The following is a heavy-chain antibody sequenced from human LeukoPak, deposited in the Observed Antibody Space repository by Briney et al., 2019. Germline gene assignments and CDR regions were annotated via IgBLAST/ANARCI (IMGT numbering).Heavy chain of an antibody. V-gene: IGHV4-4*07. D-gene: IGHD3-10*01. CDR1: GGSISSYY. CDR2: FYTSGST. CDR3: ARGFLGDYFGSGSYYVFDY. J-gene: IGHJ4*02. Sequence: SETLSLTCTVSGGSISSYYWSWIRQPAGKGLEWIGRFYTSGSTKYNPSLKSRITMSEDTSKNQFSLKLSSVTAADTAVYYCARGFLGDYFGSGSYYVFDYWGQGTLVTVSS.